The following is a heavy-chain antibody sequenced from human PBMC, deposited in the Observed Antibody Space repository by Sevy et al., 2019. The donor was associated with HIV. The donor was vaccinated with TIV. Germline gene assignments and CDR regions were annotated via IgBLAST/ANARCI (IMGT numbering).Heavy chain of an antibody. CDR2: ISSNGGST. V-gene: IGHV3-64*02. CDR3: ARGAYCVSDY. J-gene: IGHJ4*02. CDR1: GFTFGSYA. D-gene: IGHD2-8*02. Sequence: GGSLRLSCAASGFTFGSYAMHWVRQAPGKGLEYVSAISSNGGSTYYADSVKGRFTISRDNSKNTLYLQMGSLRAEDMAVYYCARGAYCVSDYWGQGTLVTVSS.